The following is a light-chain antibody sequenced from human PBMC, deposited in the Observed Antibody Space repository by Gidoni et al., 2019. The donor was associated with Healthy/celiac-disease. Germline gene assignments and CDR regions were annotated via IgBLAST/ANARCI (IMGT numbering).Light chain of an antibody. CDR3: SSYTSSSHVV. CDR2: EVS. CDR1: SSDVGGYNY. J-gene: IGLJ2*01. Sequence: QSALTQPASVSGSPGKSTTISCTGTSSDVGGYNYVSWYQQHPGKAPKLMIYEVSNRPSGVSNRFSGSKSGNTASLTISGLQAEDEADYYCSSYTSSSHVVFGGGTKLTVL. V-gene: IGLV2-14*01.